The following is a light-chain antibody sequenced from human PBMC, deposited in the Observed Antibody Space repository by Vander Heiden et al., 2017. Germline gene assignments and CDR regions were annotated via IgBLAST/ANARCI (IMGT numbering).Light chain of an antibody. Sequence: VSLGERATINCKSSQSVLYSSNNKNYLAWYQQKPGQPPKLLIYWASTRESGVPDRFSGSGSGTDFTLTISSLQAEDVAVYYCQQYDSTPLTFGGGTKVEIK. V-gene: IGKV4-1*01. CDR2: WAS. CDR3: QQYDSTPLT. CDR1: QSVLYSSNNKNY. J-gene: IGKJ4*01.